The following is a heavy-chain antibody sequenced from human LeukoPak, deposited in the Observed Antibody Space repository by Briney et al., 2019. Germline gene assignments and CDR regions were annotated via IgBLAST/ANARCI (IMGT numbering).Heavy chain of an antibody. V-gene: IGHV4-4*07. CDR1: GGSISSYY. Sequence: PSETLSLTCTVSGGSISSYYWSWIRQPAGKGLEWIGRIYTSGSTNYNPSLKSRVTMSVDTSKNQFSLKLSSVTAADTAVYYCARARTNWGNDAFDIWGQGTMVTVSS. J-gene: IGHJ3*02. CDR2: IYTSGST. CDR3: ARARTNWGNDAFDI. D-gene: IGHD7-27*01.